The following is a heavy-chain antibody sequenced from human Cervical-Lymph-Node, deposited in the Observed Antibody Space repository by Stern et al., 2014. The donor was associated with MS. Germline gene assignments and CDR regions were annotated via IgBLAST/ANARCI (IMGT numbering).Heavy chain of an antibody. V-gene: IGHV1-69*01. CDR1: GGTFSSYA. J-gene: IGHJ4*02. CDR2: IIPIFGTA. Sequence: VQLVESGAEVEKPGSSVKVSCKASGGTFSSYAISWVRQAPGQGLEWVGGIIPIFGTANYAQKFQGRVTITADESTSTAYMELSSLRSEDTAVYYCASVRSSSSAIDYWGQGTLVTVSS. CDR3: ASVRSSSSAIDY. D-gene: IGHD6-6*01.